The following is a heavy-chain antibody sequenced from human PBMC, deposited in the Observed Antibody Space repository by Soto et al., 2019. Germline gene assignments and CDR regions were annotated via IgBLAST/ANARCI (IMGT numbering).Heavy chain of an antibody. D-gene: IGHD1-1*01. CDR2: IRPDNGNT. CDR3: ARDTESNRYNX. V-gene: IGHV1-18*01. Sequence: ASVKVSCKTSGYTFSTSGISWVRQAPGQGLEWVGFIRPDNGNTKSAQRLQGRVTLTTDTSASTAYMELRSLTSDDTAMYYCARDTESNRYNXWGQGTRVTVSX. J-gene: IGHJ1*01. CDR1: GYTFSTSG.